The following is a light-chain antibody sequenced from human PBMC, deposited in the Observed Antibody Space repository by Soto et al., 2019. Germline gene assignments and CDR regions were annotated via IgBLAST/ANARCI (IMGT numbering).Light chain of an antibody. CDR3: SSYTISSTLGV. V-gene: IGLV2-14*01. CDR2: DVS. J-gene: IGLJ3*02. Sequence: QSALTQPASVSGSPGQSITISCTGTRSDVGGYNYVSWYQQHPGKAPKLMIYDVSNRPSGVSNRFSGSKSGNTASLTISGLQAEDEADYYCSSYTISSTLGVFGGGTNLTVL. CDR1: RSDVGGYNY.